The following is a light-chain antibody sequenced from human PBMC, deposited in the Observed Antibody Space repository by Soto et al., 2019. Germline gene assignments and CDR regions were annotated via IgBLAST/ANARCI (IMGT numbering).Light chain of an antibody. Sequence: AIRMTQSPSSFSASTGDRVTITCRASQGISSYLAWYQQKPGKSPKLLIYAASTLQSGVPSRFSGSGSGTDFTLTISCLQSEDFATYYCQQYYSYPQITFGPGTKVDI. V-gene: IGKV1-8*01. CDR1: QGISSY. CDR3: QQYYSYPQIT. CDR2: AAS. J-gene: IGKJ3*01.